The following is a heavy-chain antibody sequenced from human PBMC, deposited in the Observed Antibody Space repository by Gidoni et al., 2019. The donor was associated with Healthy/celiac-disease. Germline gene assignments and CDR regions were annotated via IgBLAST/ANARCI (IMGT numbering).Heavy chain of an antibody. Sequence: QVQLQQWGAGLLKPSETLSLPCAVYGGSFSGYYWSWIRQPPGKGLEWIGEINHSGSTNYNPSLKSRVTISVDTSKNQFSLKLSSVTAADTAVYYCARGLPDRYWGQGTLVTVSS. CDR3: ARGLPDRY. CDR2: INHSGST. V-gene: IGHV4-34*01. CDR1: GGSFSGYY. J-gene: IGHJ4*02.